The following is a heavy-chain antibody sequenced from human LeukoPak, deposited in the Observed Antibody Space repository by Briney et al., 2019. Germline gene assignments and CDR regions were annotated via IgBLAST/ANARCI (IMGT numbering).Heavy chain of an antibody. CDR1: GGSFSGYY. CDR2: INHSGST. V-gene: IGHV4-34*01. CDR3: ARGTSSGYYLVY. D-gene: IGHD3-22*01. J-gene: IGHJ4*02. Sequence: SETPSLTCAVYGGSFSGYYWSWIRQPPGKGLEWIGEINHSGSTNYNASLKTRVTISVDTSKNQFSLKLSSVTAADTAVYYCARGTSSGYYLVYWGQGTLVAVS.